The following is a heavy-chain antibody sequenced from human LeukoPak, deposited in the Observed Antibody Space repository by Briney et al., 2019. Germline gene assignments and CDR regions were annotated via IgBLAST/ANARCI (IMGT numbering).Heavy chain of an antibody. CDR3: ARDRQKYDFWSGYYILAPTNFDY. J-gene: IGHJ4*02. V-gene: IGHV1-18*01. Sequence: ASVKVSCKASGYTFTSYGISWVRQAPGQGLEWMGWISPYNSNTYYAQNLQGRVTMTTDTSTSTTYMELRSLRSEDTAVYYCARDRQKYDFWSGYYILAPTNFDYWGRGTLVTVSS. CDR2: ISPYNSNT. D-gene: IGHD3-3*01. CDR1: GYTFTSYG.